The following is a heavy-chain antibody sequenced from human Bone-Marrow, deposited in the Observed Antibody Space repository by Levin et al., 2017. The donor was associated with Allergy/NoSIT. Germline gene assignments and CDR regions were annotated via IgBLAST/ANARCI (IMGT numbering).Heavy chain of an antibody. CDR1: GFTLRGYD. D-gene: IGHD3-10*01. CDR2: IWHDGNGHDG. J-gene: IGHJ4*02. Sequence: AGGSLRLSCAASGFTLRGYDMHWVRQAPGKGLEWVAVIWHDGNGHDGYYADSVKGRFIISRDDFALYLQMNSLRVEDTAVYFCARGIKFGAEFDFWGQGALVTVSS. CDR3: ARGIKFGAEFDF. V-gene: IGHV3-33*01.